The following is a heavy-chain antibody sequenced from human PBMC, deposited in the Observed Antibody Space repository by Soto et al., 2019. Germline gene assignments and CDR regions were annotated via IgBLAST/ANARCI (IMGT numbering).Heavy chain of an antibody. V-gene: IGHV4-39*01. J-gene: IGHJ4*02. CDR2: IYYSGST. CDR1: GGSISSSSYY. CDR3: ARQLRIVGAFYYFDC. Sequence: SETLSLTCTVSGGSISSSSYYWGWIRQPPGKGLEWIGSIYYSGSTYYNPSLKSRVTISVDTSKNQFSLKLSSVTAADTAVYYCARQLRIVGAFYYFDCWGQGTLVTVSS. D-gene: IGHD1-26*01.